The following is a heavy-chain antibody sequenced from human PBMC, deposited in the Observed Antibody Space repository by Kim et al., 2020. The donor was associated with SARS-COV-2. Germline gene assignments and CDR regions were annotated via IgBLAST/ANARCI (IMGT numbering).Heavy chain of an antibody. CDR3: TRDRGGYFDWLSGMGWFDP. J-gene: IGHJ5*02. CDR1: GFTFGDYA. Sequence: GGSLRLSCTASGFTFGDYAMSWFRQAPGKGLEWVGFIRSKAYGGTTEYAASVKGRFTISRDDSRSIAYLQMNSLKTEDTAVYYCTRDRGGYFDWLSGMGWFDPWGQGTLVTVSS. D-gene: IGHD3-9*01. V-gene: IGHV3-49*03. CDR2: IRSKAYGGTT.